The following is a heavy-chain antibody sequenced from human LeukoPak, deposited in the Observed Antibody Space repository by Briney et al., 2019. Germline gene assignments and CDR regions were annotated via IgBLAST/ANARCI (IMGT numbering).Heavy chain of an antibody. D-gene: IGHD2-2*01. J-gene: IGHJ4*02. Sequence: ASVKVSCKASGYTFTGYGISWVRQAPGQGLEWMGWINPNSGGTNYAQKFQGRVTMTRDTSISTAYMELSRLSSNDTAVYYCARDSCSSTSCLSIDDYWGQGTLVTVSS. CDR2: INPNSGGT. CDR1: GYTFTGYG. CDR3: ARDSCSSTSCLSIDDY. V-gene: IGHV1-2*02.